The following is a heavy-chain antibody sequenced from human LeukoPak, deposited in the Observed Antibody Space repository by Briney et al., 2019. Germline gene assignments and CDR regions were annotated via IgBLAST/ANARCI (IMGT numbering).Heavy chain of an antibody. CDR2: INHSGST. J-gene: IGHJ4*02. D-gene: IGHD3-10*01. CDR1: GGSISSYY. V-gene: IGHV4-34*01. Sequence: SETLSLTCTVSGGSISSYYWSWIRQPPGKGLEWIGEINHSGSTNYNPSLKSRVTISVDTSKNQFSLKLSSVTAADTAVYYCAALEGSGSYAHFDYWGQGTLVTVSS. CDR3: AALEGSGSYAHFDY.